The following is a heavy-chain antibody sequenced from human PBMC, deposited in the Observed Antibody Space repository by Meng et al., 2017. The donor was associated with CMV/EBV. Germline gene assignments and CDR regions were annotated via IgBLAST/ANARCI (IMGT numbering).Heavy chain of an antibody. J-gene: IGHJ4*02. CDR1: SYTFTSYG. V-gene: IGHV1-18*01. Sequence: QGELVQSGAEVKKTGDSVKDSCKASSYTFTSYGISWVREAPGQGLEWMGWISDYNGNTNYAQKLKGRVTMTTDTSTSTDYMELRSLRCDDTAVYYCAREGFDYWGQGTLVTVSS. CDR3: AREGFDY. CDR2: ISDYNGNT.